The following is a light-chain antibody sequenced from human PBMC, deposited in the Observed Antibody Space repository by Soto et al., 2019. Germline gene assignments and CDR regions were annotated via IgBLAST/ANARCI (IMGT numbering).Light chain of an antibody. CDR3: QQYNDWPTA. V-gene: IGKV3-15*01. J-gene: IGKJ4*01. CDR1: QSVSSK. CDR2: GAS. Sequence: EIVMTQSPATLSVSPGEGATLSCRASQSVSSKLVWYQQKPGQAPRFLIYGASTRATGIPARFRGSGSGTEFTLTIDSLQSEDFAVYYCQQYNDWPTAFGGGTKVDIK.